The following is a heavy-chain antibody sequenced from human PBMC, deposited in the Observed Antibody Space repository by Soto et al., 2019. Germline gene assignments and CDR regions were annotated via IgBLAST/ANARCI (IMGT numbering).Heavy chain of an antibody. J-gene: IGHJ4*02. V-gene: IGHV4-34*01. D-gene: IGHD3-10*01. CDR3: AAYYGSPLAVY. Sequence: SETLSLTCAVYGGSFSGYYWSWIRQPPGKGPEWIGEINHSGSTNYNPSLKSRVTISVDTSKNQFSLKLSSVTAADTAVYYCAAYYGSPLAVYWGQGTLVTVSS. CDR2: INHSGST. CDR1: GGSFSGYY.